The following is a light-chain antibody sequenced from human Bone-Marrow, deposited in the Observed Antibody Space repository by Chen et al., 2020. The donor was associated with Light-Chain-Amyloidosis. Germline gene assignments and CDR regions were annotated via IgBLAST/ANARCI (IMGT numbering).Light chain of an antibody. CDR1: QSVSSS. J-gene: IGKJ4*01. CDR2: DAS. V-gene: IGKV3-11*01. Sequence: IVLTQSPATLSLSPGERATLSCRASQSVSSSLAWYQQKPGQAPRLLIYDASNRATGIPARFSGSGSGTDFTLTISSLEPEDFAAYYCQQRSNWPLTFGGGTKVEIK. CDR3: QQRSNWPLT.